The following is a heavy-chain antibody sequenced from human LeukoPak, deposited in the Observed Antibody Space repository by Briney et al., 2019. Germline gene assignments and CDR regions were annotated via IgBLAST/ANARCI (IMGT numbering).Heavy chain of an antibody. V-gene: IGHV3-23*01. CDR1: GFTFSNYV. J-gene: IGHJ4*02. CDR3: AKAPPGYSAYALPAN. D-gene: IGHD5-12*01. Sequence: GGSLRLSCAASGFTFSNYVMNWVRQTPGKGLEWVSAISGPGGGTYYADSVKGRFTISRDNSKNTLYLQMNSLRVEDTAVYYCAKAPPGYSAYALPANWGQGTLVTVSS. CDR2: ISGPGGGT.